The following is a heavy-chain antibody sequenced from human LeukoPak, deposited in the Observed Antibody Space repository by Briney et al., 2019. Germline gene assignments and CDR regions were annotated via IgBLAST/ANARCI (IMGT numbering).Heavy chain of an antibody. D-gene: IGHD6-13*01. Sequence: GGSLRLSCAASGFTFSSYGMHWVRQAPGKGLEWVAVISYDGSNKYYADSVKGRFTISRENAKNCSYLQMNSVRAGDTAVYYCARGDPTYTSSPMDVRGQGTTVTVSS. CDR2: ISYDGSNK. CDR3: ARGDPTYTSSPMDV. CDR1: GFTFSSYG. V-gene: IGHV3-30*03. J-gene: IGHJ6*02.